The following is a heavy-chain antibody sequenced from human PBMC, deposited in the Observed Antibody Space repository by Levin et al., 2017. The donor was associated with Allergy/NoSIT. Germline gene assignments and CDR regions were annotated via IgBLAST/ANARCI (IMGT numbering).Heavy chain of an antibody. CDR3: ARYLVLPGGPDAFDI. CDR2: ISYSGST. V-gene: IGHV4-59*01. J-gene: IGHJ3*02. Sequence: SQTLSLTCTVSGGSISPYYWSWIRQTPGRGLEWIGYISYSGSTNYNPSLRSRVTMSVDTSKNQFSLKLKSLTAADSAVYFCARYLVLPGGPDAFDIWGQGTMVPVSS. CDR1: GGSISPYY. D-gene: IGHD2-8*01.